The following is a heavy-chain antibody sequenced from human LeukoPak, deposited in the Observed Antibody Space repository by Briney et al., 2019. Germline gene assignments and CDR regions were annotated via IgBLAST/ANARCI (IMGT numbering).Heavy chain of an antibody. Sequence: GGPLRLSCAASGFTFSSHAMTWVRQAPGRGLEWVSAIRGDGATIFYADSVKGRITVSRDNSKNTLYLQMNSLRAEDTAVYYCARDQFGDYFRGADYWGQGTLVTVSS. V-gene: IGHV3-23*01. D-gene: IGHD3-22*01. J-gene: IGHJ4*02. CDR3: ARDQFGDYFRGADY. CDR2: IRGDGATI. CDR1: GFTFSSHA.